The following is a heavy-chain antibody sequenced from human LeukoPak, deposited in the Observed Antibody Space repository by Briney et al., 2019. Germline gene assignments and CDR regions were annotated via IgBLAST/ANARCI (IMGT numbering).Heavy chain of an antibody. CDR2: ISGSGTTA. J-gene: IGHJ4*02. CDR1: GFIFKSQD. Sequence: GGSLRLSCVGIGFIFKSQDMNWVRQAPDKGLEWVSSISGSGTTAWYADAVKGRFTISRDNSKNTLSLQMNSLRAEDTAVYYCTRNMGLDSWGQGTLVTVST. CDR3: TRNMGLDS. V-gene: IGHV3-23*01. D-gene: IGHD2/OR15-2a*01.